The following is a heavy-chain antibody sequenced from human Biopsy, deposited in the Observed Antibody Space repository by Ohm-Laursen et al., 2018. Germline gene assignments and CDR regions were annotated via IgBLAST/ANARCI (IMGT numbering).Heavy chain of an antibody. D-gene: IGHD1-7*01. CDR2: LNPVSGNS. CDR3: GRAVRNQLLTDP. V-gene: IGHV1-8*01. Sequence: ASVKVSCNASGYTFTSYDITWVRQASGQGPEWIGWLNPVSGNSNFGQKFRGRVTVTSVTSISTAYMELSGLTPDDTATYYCGRAVRNQLLTDPWGQGTLVTVTS. CDR1: GYTFTSYD. J-gene: IGHJ5*02.